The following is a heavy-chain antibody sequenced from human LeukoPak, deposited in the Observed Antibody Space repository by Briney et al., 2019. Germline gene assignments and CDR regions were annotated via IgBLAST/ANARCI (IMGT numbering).Heavy chain of an antibody. J-gene: IGHJ4*02. Sequence: SETLSLTCTVSGGSISSSSYYWGWIRQPPGKGLEWIGSIYYSGSTYYNPSLKSRVTISVDTSKNQFSLKLSSVTAADTAVYYCARRPLDHFDYWGQGTLVTVSS. V-gene: IGHV4-39*01. CDR1: GGSISSSSYY. CDR2: IYYSGST. CDR3: ARRPLDHFDY.